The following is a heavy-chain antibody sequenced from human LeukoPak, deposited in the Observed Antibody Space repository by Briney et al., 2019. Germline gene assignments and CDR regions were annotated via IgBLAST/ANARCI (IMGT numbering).Heavy chain of an antibody. Sequence: GASVKVSCKASGYTFTSYGISWVRQAPGQGLEWMGWISAYNGNTNYAQKLQGRVTMTTDTSTSTAYMELRSLRSDDTAVYYCATHRGAAMELDAFDIWGQGTMVTVSS. CDR3: ATHRGAAMELDAFDI. CDR2: ISAYNGNT. D-gene: IGHD5-18*01. V-gene: IGHV1-18*01. CDR1: GYTFTSYG. J-gene: IGHJ3*02.